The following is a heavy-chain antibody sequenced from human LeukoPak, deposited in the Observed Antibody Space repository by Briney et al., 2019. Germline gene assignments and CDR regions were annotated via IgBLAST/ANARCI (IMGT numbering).Heavy chain of an antibody. J-gene: IGHJ4*02. CDR3: ARGGSSWYLALFDY. D-gene: IGHD6-13*01. V-gene: IGHV3-21*01. Sequence: PGGSLRLSCAASGFTFSSYSMNWVRQAPGKGLEWVSSISSSSSYIYYADSVKGRFTISRDNAKNSLYLQMNSLRAEDTAVYYCARGGSSWYLALFDYWGQGALVTVSS. CDR2: ISSSSSYI. CDR1: GFTFSSYS.